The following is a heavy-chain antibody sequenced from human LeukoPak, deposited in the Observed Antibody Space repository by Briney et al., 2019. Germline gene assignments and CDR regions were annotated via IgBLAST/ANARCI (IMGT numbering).Heavy chain of an antibody. CDR1: GFTFSNAW. V-gene: IGHV3-15*01. Sequence: KAGGSLRLSCVASGFTFSNAWMSWVRQAPGKGLEWVGRIKSKTDGGTTDYAAPAKGTFTISRDDSKNTLYLQMNSLKAEDTAVYYCATEGSYSSSWHVDYWGQGTLVTVSS. D-gene: IGHD6-13*01. CDR3: ATEGSYSSSWHVDY. J-gene: IGHJ4*02. CDR2: IKSKTDGGTT.